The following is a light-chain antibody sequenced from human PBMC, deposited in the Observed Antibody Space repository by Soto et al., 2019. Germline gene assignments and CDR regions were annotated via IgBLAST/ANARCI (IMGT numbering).Light chain of an antibody. CDR3: HQYNNWPPWT. Sequence: EIVMTQSPATLSVSPGERATLSCRASQSVSSNFAWYLQKPGQAPRLLIYGASTRATGIPARFSGSGSGTAFTLTISSRQSEDFAVYYWHQYNNWPPWTFGQVTKVEIK. CDR2: GAS. CDR1: QSVSSN. V-gene: IGKV3-15*01. J-gene: IGKJ1*01.